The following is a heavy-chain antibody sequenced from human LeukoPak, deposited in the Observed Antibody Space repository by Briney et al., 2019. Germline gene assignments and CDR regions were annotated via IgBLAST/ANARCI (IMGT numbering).Heavy chain of an antibody. CDR2: ISSSSSYI. J-gene: IGHJ6*02. V-gene: IGHV3-21*01. CDR3: ARITVTSRGYYYGMDV. D-gene: IGHD4-17*01. CDR1: GFTFSSYE. Sequence: PGGSLRLSCAVSGFTFSSYEMNWVRQAPGKGLEWVSSISSSSSYIYYTDSVKGRFTISRDNAKNSLYLQMNSLRAGDTAVYYCARITVTSRGYYYGMDVWGQGTTVTVSS.